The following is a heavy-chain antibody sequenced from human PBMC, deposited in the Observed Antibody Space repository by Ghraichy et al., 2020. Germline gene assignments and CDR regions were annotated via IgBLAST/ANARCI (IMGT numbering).Heavy chain of an antibody. CDR1: GGSFSGYY. J-gene: IGHJ4*02. CDR3: ARVRRGYSYGGPFDY. D-gene: IGHD5-18*01. CDR2: INHSGST. Sequence: SETLSLTCAVYGGSFSGYYWSWIRQPPGKGLEWIGEINHSGSTNYNPSLKSRVTISVDTSKNQFSLKLSSVTAADTAVYYCARVRRGYSYGGPFDYWGQGTLVTVSS. V-gene: IGHV4-34*01.